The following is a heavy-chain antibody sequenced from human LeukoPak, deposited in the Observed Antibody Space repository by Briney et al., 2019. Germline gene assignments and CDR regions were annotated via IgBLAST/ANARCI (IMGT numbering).Heavy chain of an antibody. D-gene: IGHD6-19*01. V-gene: IGHV6-1*01. J-gene: IGHJ5*02. CDR2: TYYRSKWYN. CDR1: GDSVSSNSAA. Sequence: SQTLSLTCDISGDSVSSNSAAWNWIRQSPSRGLEWLGRTYYRSKWYNDYAVSVKSRITINPDTSKNQFSLQLNSVTPEDTAVYYCARDKQWLVAGGLHWFDPWGQGTLVTVSS. CDR3: ARDKQWLVAGGLHWFDP.